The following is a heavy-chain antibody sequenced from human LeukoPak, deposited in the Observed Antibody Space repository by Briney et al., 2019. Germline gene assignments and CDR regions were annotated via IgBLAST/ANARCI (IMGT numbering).Heavy chain of an antibody. CDR2: LYSGADT. CDR3: ARIGDHFHRYLDL. Sequence: GGSLRLSCTASGFTVATNYMNWVRQPPGKGLEWVSILYSGADTYYADSVKGRFIVSRDSSKNMLLLHMNALRPEDTAVYYCARIGDHFHRYLDLWGRGTLVTVSS. V-gene: IGHV3-53*01. J-gene: IGHJ2*01. D-gene: IGHD3-3*02. CDR1: GFTVATNY.